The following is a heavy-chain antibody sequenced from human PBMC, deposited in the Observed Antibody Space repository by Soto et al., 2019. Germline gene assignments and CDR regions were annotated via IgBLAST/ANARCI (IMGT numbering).Heavy chain of an antibody. CDR3: ARDDCGALSCHGYYVLDV. CDR2: IYSGGDT. V-gene: IGHV3-53*01. D-gene: IGHD2-21*01. J-gene: IGHJ6*02. Sequence: PGGSLRLSCAVSGFTAGTNYMSWVRQAPGKGLEWVSVIYSGGDTYYADSVKGRFTISRDSSKNTLYLQMNSLRVDDTAVYYCARDDCGALSCHGYYVLDVWGQGTTVTVSS. CDR1: GFTAGTNY.